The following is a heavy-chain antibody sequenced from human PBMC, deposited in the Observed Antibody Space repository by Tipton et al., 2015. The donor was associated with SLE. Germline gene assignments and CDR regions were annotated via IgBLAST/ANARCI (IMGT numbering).Heavy chain of an antibody. CDR2: INHSGST. CDR1: GGSFSGYY. CDR3: ARYKYCSGGSCPRWFAP. J-gene: IGHJ5*02. D-gene: IGHD2-15*01. V-gene: IGHV4-34*01. Sequence: TLSLTCAVYGGSFSGYYWSWIRQPPGKGLEWIGEINHSGSTNYNPSLKSRVTISVDTSKNQFSLKLSSVTAADTAVYYCARYKYCSGGSCPRWFAPWGQGTLVPVSS.